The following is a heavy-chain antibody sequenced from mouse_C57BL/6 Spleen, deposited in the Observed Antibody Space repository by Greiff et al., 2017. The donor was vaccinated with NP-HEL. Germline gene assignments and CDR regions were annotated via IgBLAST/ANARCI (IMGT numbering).Heavy chain of an antibody. D-gene: IGHD4-1*01. V-gene: IGHV5-4*01. Sequence: EVQLVESGGGLVKPGGSLKLSCAASGFTFSSSAMSWVRQTPEKRLEWVATISDGGSYTYYPDNVKGRFPISRATAKNNLYLQMSHLKSEDTAMYDCARGTGSYYYAMDYWGQGTSVTVSS. CDR1: GFTFSSSA. CDR2: ISDGGSYT. CDR3: ARGTGSYYYAMDY. J-gene: IGHJ4*01.